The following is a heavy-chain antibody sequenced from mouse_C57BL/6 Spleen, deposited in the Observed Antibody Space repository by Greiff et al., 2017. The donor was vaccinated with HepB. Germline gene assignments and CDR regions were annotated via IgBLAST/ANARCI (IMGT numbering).Heavy chain of an antibody. CDR1: GYTFTDYE. CDR2: IDPETGGT. V-gene: IGHV1-15*01. D-gene: IGHD1-1*01. CDR3: TPYYYGSTYYAMDY. J-gene: IGHJ4*01. Sequence: QVQLKESGAELVRPGASVTLSCKASGYTFTDYEMHWVKQTPVHGLEWIGAIDPETGGTAYNQKFKGKAILTADKSSSTAYMELRSLTSEDSAVYYCTPYYYGSTYYAMDYWGQGTSVTVSS.